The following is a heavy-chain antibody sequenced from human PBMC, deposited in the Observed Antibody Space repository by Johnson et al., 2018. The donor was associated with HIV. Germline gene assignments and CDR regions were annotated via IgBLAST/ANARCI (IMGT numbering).Heavy chain of an antibody. CDR1: GFIFSGFG. CDR2: ISYDGGNK. D-gene: IGHD6-13*01. Sequence: QVQLVESGGGVVRPGGSLRLSCAASGFIFSGFGLHWVRQAPGTGLEWVACISYDGGNKYYADSVRGRISISSDNSKKKMSLPMNSLRAEDTSVYYGAKDPMFIAAAGSDAFDIGGQGTMVTVSS. CDR3: AKDPMFIAAAGSDAFDI. J-gene: IGHJ3*02. V-gene: IGHV3-30*18.